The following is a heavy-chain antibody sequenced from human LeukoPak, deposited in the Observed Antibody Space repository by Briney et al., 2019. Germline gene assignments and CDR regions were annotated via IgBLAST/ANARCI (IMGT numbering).Heavy chain of an antibody. J-gene: IGHJ4*02. V-gene: IGHV3-66*01. CDR1: GFTVSSNY. D-gene: IGHD3-16*01. Sequence: GGSLRLSCAASGFTVSSNYMSWVRQAPGKGLEWVSVIYSGGSTYYADSVKGRFTISRDNSKNTLYLQMNSLRAEDTAVYYCARDRGGLARSGYFDYWGQGTLVTVSS. CDR3: ARDRGGLARSGYFDY. CDR2: IYSGGST.